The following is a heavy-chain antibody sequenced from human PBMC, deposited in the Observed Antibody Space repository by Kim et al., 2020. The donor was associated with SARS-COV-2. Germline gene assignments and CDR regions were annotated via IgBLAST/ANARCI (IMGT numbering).Heavy chain of an antibody. CDR1: GFTFSSYG. CDR3: AKDNGCYLYYYYGMDV. CDR2: ISYDGSNK. J-gene: IGHJ6*02. D-gene: IGHD4-17*01. V-gene: IGHV3-30*18. Sequence: GGSLRLSCAASGFTFSSYGMHWVRQAPGKGLEWVAVISYDGSNKYYADSLKGRFTISRDNSKNTLYLQMNSLRAEDTAVYYCAKDNGCYLYYYYGMDVWGDRTPCTDS.